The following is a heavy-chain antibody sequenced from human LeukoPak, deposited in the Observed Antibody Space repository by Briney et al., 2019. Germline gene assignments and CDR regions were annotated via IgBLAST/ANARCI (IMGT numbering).Heavy chain of an antibody. V-gene: IGHV1-46*01. J-gene: IGHJ4*02. Sequence: ASVKVSCKASGYTFTSYYMHWVRQAPGQGLEWMGIINPSGGSTSYAQKFQGRVTMTRDTSTSTAYMELSRLRSDDTAVYYCARMRWLQTVDYWGQGTLVTVSS. CDR3: ARMRWLQTVDY. D-gene: IGHD5-24*01. CDR1: GYTFTSYY. CDR2: INPSGGST.